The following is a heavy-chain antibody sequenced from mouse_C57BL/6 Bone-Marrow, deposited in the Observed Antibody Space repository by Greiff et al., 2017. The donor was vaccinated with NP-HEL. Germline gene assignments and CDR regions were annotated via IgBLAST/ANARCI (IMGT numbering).Heavy chain of an antibody. CDR1: GYAFTNYL. D-gene: IGHD3-3*01. CDR3: ARGPGREHYFDY. J-gene: IGHJ2*01. CDR2: INPGSGGT. V-gene: IGHV1-54*01. Sequence: QVQLKESGAELVRPGTSVKVSCKASGYAFTNYLIEWVKQRPGQGLEWIGVINPGSGGTNYNEKFKGKATLTADKSSSTAYMQLSSLTSEDSAVYFCARGPGREHYFDYWGQGTTLTVSS.